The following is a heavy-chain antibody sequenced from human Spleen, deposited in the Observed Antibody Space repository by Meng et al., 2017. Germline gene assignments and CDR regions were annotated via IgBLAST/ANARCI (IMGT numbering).Heavy chain of an antibody. D-gene: IGHD6-13*01. Sequence: EVQLVESGRGLVKPGGSLRLSCVASGLSFTDAWMSWVRQAAGKGLEWVGRIKRNSDGGTIDYAAPVKGRFTISRDDSKNTLYLQMDSLITEDTAVYFCATGAAAADHWGQGTLVTVSS. CDR3: ATGAAAADH. J-gene: IGHJ4*02. CDR1: GLSFTDAW. CDR2: IKRNSDGGTI. V-gene: IGHV3-15*01.